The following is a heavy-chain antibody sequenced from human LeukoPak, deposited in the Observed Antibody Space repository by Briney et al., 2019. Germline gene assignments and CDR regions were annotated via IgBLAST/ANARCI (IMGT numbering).Heavy chain of an antibody. Sequence: ASVKVSCKASGYTFTGYYMHWVRQAPGQGLEWMGWINPNRGGTNYAQKFQGRVTMTRDTSISTAYMELSRLRSDDTAVYYCARRGSSSWHGMDVWGKGTTVTVSS. CDR3: ARRGSSSWHGMDV. V-gene: IGHV1-2*02. D-gene: IGHD6-13*01. CDR1: GYTFTGYY. CDR2: INPNRGGT. J-gene: IGHJ6*04.